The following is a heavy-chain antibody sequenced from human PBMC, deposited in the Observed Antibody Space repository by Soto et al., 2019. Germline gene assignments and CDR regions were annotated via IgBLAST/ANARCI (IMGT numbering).Heavy chain of an antibody. CDR3: ARSSYYDSSGYYNMDV. CDR2: IHHSGST. V-gene: IGHV4-4*02. D-gene: IGHD3-22*01. J-gene: IGHJ6*02. CDR1: AGSISSSNW. Sequence: SETLSLSCAVPAGSISSSNWWTWVRQSPGKGLEWIGEIHHSGSTNYNPSLKSRVTMSIDKSKNQFSLKLTSVTAADTADYYCARSSYYDSSGYYNMDVWGQRTTVTGSS.